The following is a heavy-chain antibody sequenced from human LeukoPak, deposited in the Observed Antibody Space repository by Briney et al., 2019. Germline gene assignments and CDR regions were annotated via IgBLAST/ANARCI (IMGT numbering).Heavy chain of an antibody. Sequence: GGSLRLTCAASGFTFSCYAMSWVRHAPGKGLEWVSAISGSGGSTYYADSVKGRFTISRDNSKNTLYLQMNSLRAEDTAVYYCAKVRGEGSGRYYNDAFDIWGQGTMVTVSS. V-gene: IGHV3-23*01. CDR2: ISGSGGST. D-gene: IGHD3-10*01. J-gene: IGHJ3*02. CDR1: GFTFSCYA. CDR3: AKVRGEGSGRYYNDAFDI.